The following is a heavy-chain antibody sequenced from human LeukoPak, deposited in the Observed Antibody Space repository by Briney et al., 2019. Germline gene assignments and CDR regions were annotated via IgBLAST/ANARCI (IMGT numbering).Heavy chain of an antibody. CDR1: GFTFDDYA. J-gene: IGHJ4*02. CDR2: ISDSGGRT. D-gene: IGHD2-15*01. Sequence: GGSLRLSCAASGFTFDDYAMHWVRQAPGKGLEWVSAISDSGGRTYYAGSVKGRFTISRDNSKNTLYLQMESLRAEDTAVYYCAKHSTYCSGGSCQEDFDYWGQGTLVTVSS. V-gene: IGHV3-23*01. CDR3: AKHSTYCSGGSCQEDFDY.